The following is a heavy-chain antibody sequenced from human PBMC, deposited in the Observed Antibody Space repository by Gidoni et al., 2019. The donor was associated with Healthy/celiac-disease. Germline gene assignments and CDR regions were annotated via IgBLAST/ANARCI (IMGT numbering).Heavy chain of an antibody. D-gene: IGHD3-16*01. V-gene: IGHV1-69*02. CDR2: IIPILGIA. Sequence: QVQLVQSGAEVKKPGSSVKVSCKASGGTLSSYTISWVRQAPGQVLEGMGRIIPILGIANYAQKFQGRVTITADKSTSTAYMELSSLRSEDTAVYYCARGGYDYIWGHWGQGTLVTVSS. CDR3: ARGGYDYIWGH. CDR1: GGTLSSYT. J-gene: IGHJ4*02.